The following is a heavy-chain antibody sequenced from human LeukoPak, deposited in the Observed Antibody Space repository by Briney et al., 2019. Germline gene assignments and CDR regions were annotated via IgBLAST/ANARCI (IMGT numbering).Heavy chain of an antibody. V-gene: IGHV1-18*01. CDR3: ASGAQTSSAYYYYYYYMDV. D-gene: IGHD4/OR15-4a*01. CDR2: ISAYNGNT. J-gene: IGHJ6*03. CDR1: GYTFTNYG. Sequence: ASVKVSCKASGYTFTNYGIRWVRQAPGQGLEWMGWISAYNGNTNYAQKLQGRVTMTTDTSTSTAYMELRSLRSDDTAVYYCASGAQTSSAYYYYYYYMDVWGKGTTVTVSS.